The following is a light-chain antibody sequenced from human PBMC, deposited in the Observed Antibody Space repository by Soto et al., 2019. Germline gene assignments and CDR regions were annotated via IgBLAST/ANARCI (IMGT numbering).Light chain of an antibody. CDR3: QVWDSSPLV. CDR2: RDS. V-gene: IGLV3-9*01. CDR1: NIGSKN. J-gene: IGLJ1*01. Sequence: SYDLTKPLSVSVALGQTARITCGGNNIGSKNVHWYQQKPGQAPVLVIYRDSNRPSGIPERFSGSNSGNTATLTISRAQAGDEADYYGQVWDSSPLVFGTGTKLTVL.